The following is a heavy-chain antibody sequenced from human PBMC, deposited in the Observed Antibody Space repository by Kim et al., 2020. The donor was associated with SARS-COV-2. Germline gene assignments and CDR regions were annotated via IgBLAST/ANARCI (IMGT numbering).Heavy chain of an antibody. J-gene: IGHJ4*02. CDR3: ARDYYDSSGYRL. Sequence: YYADSVKGRFTISRDNSKNTLYLQMNSLRAEDTAVYYCARDYYDSSGYRLWGQGTLVTVSS. V-gene: IGHV3-53*01. D-gene: IGHD3-22*01.